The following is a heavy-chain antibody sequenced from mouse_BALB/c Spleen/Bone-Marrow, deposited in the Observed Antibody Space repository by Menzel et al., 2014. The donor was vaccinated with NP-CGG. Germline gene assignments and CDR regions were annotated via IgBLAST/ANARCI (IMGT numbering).Heavy chain of an antibody. J-gene: IGHJ3*01. V-gene: IGHV14-3*02. CDR3: ARIGYLY. Sequence: VQLQQSGAEPVKPGASVKLSCTASGFNIKDTYMHWVKQRPEQSLEWIGRIDRANGNTKYDPKFQGKATITAHTSSNTAFLQLSSLTSEDTAVYYCARIGYLYWGQGTLGTISA. CDR1: GFNIKDTY. D-gene: IGHD2-2*01. CDR2: IDRANGNT.